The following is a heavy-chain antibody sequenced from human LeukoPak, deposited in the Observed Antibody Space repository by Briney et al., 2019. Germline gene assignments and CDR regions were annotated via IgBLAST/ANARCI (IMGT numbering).Heavy chain of an antibody. CDR1: GGSISSVY. J-gene: IGHJ4*02. CDR2: IYYSGSS. V-gene: IGHV4-59*08. CDR3: ARHRGYSSGLFEY. Sequence: SETLSLTCTLSGGSISSVYWNWIRQRPGKGLEWLWYIYYSGSSNYNPSLKSRITISVDTSKNQFSLNLSSVTAADTAVYYCARHRGYSSGLFEYWGQGTLVTVSS. D-gene: IGHD6-19*01.